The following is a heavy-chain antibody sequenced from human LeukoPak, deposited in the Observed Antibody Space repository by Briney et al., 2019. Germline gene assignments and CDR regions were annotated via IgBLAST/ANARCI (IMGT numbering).Heavy chain of an antibody. J-gene: IGHJ5*02. CDR3: ARGLFDP. CDR1: GGSFSGYY. CDR2: INHSGST. Sequence: PSETLSLTCAVYGGSFSGYYWSWIRQPPGKGLEWIGEINHSGSTNYNPSLKSRVTISVDTSENQFSLKLSSVTAADTAVYYCARGLFDPWGQGTLVTVSS. V-gene: IGHV4-34*01.